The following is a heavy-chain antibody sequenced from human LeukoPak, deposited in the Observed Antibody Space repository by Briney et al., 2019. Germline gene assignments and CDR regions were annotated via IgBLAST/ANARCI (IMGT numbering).Heavy chain of an antibody. CDR3: ARVGSSSWYGESFDY. V-gene: IGHV1-69*13. CDR2: IIPIFGTA. J-gene: IGHJ4*02. CDR1: GGTFSSYA. Sequence: SVKVSCKASGGTFSSYAISWVRQAPGQGLEWMGGIIPIFGTANYAQKFQGRVTITADESTSTAYMELSSLRSEDTAVYYCARVGSSSWYGESFDYWGQGTLVTVSS. D-gene: IGHD6-13*01.